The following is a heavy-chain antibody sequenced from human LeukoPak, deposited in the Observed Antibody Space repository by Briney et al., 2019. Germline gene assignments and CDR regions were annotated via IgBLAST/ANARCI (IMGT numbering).Heavy chain of an antibody. CDR3: ASESSSSWTRDLYYYYGMDV. V-gene: IGHV3-30*14. CDR1: GFTFSSYA. D-gene: IGHD6-6*01. Sequence: GGSLRLSCAASGFTFSSYAMHWVRQAPGKGLEWVAVISYDGSNKYYADSVKGRFTISRDNSKNTLYLQMNSLRAEDTAVYYCASESSSSWTRDLYYYYGMDVWGQGTTVTVSS. J-gene: IGHJ6*02. CDR2: ISYDGSNK.